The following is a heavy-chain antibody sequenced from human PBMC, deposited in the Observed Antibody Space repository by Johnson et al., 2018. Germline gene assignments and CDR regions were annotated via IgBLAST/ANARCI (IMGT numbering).Heavy chain of an antibody. CDR2: IYAGSSV. Sequence: EVQLVETGGGLIQPWGSLRLACEAPGVTVGDSDMSWVRQAPGKGLEWVSIIYAGSSVQYGGSVKGRFTISRDRSKNTVYLQMNSLRVEDTAVYFCARVRWSRTTFEAFDIWGQGTMVTVSS. CDR1: GVTVGDSD. CDR3: ARVRWSRTTFEAFDI. V-gene: IGHV3-53*02. D-gene: IGHD1-1*01. J-gene: IGHJ3*02.